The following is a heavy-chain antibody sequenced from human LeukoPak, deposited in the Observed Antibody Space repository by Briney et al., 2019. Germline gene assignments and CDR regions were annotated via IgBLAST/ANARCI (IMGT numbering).Heavy chain of an antibody. V-gene: IGHV3-53*01. J-gene: IGHJ4*02. CDR2: IYRGDGT. CDR1: GFTVSSNY. CDR3: ASFLSSGWYGDY. Sequence: GGSLTLSCAASGFTVSSNYMSWVRQAPGKGLEWVSVIYRGDGTHYAVSVKGRFTISRDNSKNTLYLQMNSLRAEDTAIYYCASFLSSGWYGDYWGQGTLVTVSS. D-gene: IGHD6-13*01.